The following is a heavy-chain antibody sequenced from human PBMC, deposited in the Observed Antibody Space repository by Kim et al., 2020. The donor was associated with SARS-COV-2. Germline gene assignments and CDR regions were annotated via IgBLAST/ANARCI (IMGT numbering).Heavy chain of an antibody. CDR2: TSYDGSNK. J-gene: IGHJ3*02. CDR3: AKGSETWELLHAFDI. V-gene: IGHV3-30*18. D-gene: IGHD1-26*01. Sequence: GGSLRLSCAASGFTFSSYGMHWVRQAPGKGLEWVAVTSYDGSNKHYADSVKGRFTISRDNSKNTLYLQMNSLRAEDTAVYYCAKGSETWELLHAFDIWGQGTMVTVSS. CDR1: GFTFSSYG.